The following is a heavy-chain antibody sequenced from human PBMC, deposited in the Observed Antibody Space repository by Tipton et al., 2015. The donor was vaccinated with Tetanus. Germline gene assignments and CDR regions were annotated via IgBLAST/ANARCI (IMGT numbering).Heavy chain of an antibody. D-gene: IGHD3-10*01. CDR1: GYTLTNYG. CDR3: ARDYFGSGSNYYFDY. V-gene: IGHV1-69*13. Sequence: QSGAEVKKPGASVKVSCKASGYTLTNYGINWVRQAPGKGLEWMGGTTPIFGTAEYAQRLQGRVTVTADESTGTAYMELRSLRFEGTAVYYCARDYFGSGSNYYFDYWGQGSQVSVSP. CDR2: TTPIFGTA. J-gene: IGHJ4*02.